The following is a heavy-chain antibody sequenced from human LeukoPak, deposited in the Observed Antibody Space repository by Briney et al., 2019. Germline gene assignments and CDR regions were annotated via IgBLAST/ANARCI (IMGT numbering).Heavy chain of an antibody. D-gene: IGHD3-22*01. CDR1: GFTFNHAW. CDR3: TTVGSSRYYYYFDY. Sequence: GGSLRLSCAASGFTFNHAWMSWVRQAPGKGLEWVGRIKSKTDGATTECAAPVKGRFTISRDDSKNTLYLQMNSLKTEDTAVYYCTTVGSSRYYYYFDYWGQGSLVTVSS. CDR2: IKSKTDGATT. J-gene: IGHJ4*02. V-gene: IGHV3-15*01.